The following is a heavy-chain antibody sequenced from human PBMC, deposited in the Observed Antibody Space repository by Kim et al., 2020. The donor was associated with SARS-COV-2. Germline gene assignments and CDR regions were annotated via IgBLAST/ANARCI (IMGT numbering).Heavy chain of an antibody. V-gene: IGHV3-30*02. D-gene: IGHD6-13*01. Sequence: LKGRFTISRDKSKNTMYMKMNSLRREDTSVYYCAKDLGPDSSSWNWFDTWGQGTLVTVSS. CDR3: AKDLGPDSSSWNWFDT. J-gene: IGHJ5*02.